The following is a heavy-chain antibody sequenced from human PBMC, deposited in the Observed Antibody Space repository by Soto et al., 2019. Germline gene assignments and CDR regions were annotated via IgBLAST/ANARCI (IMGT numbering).Heavy chain of an antibody. V-gene: IGHV1-69*08. CDR3: ARFSPFRAFDI. J-gene: IGHJ3*02. CDR1: GGTFSSYT. CDR2: IIPILGTA. Sequence: SVKVSCKASGGTFSSYTIRWVRQAPGQGLEWMGRIIPILGTANYAQKFQGRVTITADKSTSTAYMELSSLRSEDTAVYYCARFSPFRAFDIWGQGTMVTVSS.